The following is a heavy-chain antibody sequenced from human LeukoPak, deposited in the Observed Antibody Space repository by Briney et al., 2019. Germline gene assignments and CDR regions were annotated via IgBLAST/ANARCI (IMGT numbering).Heavy chain of an antibody. CDR1: GYTFTSYG. V-gene: IGHV1-18*01. CDR2: ISAYNGNT. Sequence: ASVKVSCKASGYTFTSYGISWVRQAPGQGLEWMGWISAYNGNTNYAQKLQGRVTMTTDTSTSTAYMELRSLRSDDTAVYYCARALTYSSSWIYYFDYWGQGTLVTVSS. J-gene: IGHJ4*02. CDR3: ARALTYSSSWIYYFDY. D-gene: IGHD6-13*01.